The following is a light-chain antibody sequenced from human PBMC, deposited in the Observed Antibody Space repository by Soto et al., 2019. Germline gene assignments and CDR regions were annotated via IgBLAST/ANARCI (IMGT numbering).Light chain of an antibody. CDR3: QQSYSTPPWT. CDR1: QSIVTY. V-gene: IGKV1-39*01. J-gene: IGKJ1*01. CDR2: AAS. Sequence: DIQMTQSPFSLSASVGYRVTITCRASQSIVTYLNWYLQKPGKAPKLLIYAASNLQSGVPSRFSGSGSGTDFTLTISSLQPEDFASYFCQQSYSTPPWTFGQGTK.